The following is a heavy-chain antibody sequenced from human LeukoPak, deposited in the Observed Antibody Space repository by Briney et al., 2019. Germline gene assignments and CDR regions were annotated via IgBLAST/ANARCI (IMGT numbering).Heavy chain of an antibody. J-gene: IGHJ4*02. CDR1: GGSISSYY. CDR3: ASSSGSYEIDY. Sequence: SEALSLTCTVSGGSISSYYWSLIRQPPGEGLEWIGYIYYSWSTNYNPSLKRRVTISVDTSKNQFSLKLSSVTAADTAVYYCASSSGSYEIDYWGQGTLVTVSS. CDR2: IYYSWST. D-gene: IGHD3-10*01. V-gene: IGHV4-59*01.